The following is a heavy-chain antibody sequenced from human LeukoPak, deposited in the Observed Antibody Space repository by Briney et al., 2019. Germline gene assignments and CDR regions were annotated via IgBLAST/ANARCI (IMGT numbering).Heavy chain of an antibody. CDR3: ARGDEAAAGRGSAVAAPFDY. D-gene: IGHD6-19*01. Sequence: GASVKVSCKASGYTFTGYYMHWVRQAPGQGLEWMGWINPNSGGTNYAQKFQGWVTMTRDTSISTAYMELSRLRSDDTAVYYCARGDEAAAGRGSAVAAPFDYWGQGTLVTVSS. V-gene: IGHV1-2*04. CDR1: GYTFTGYY. J-gene: IGHJ4*02. CDR2: INPNSGGT.